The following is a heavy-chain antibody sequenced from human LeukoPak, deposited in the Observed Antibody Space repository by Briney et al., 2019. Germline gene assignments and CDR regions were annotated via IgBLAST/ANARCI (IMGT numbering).Heavy chain of an antibody. CDR1: GVSISSYY. Sequence: SETLSLTCTVSGVSISSYYWSWIRQPPGKGLEWIGYIYYSGSTNYNPSLKSRVTISVDTSKNQFSLKLSSVTAADTAVYYCARGGLGVFDYWGQGALVTVSS. CDR3: ARGGLGVFDY. J-gene: IGHJ4*02. CDR2: IYYSGST. V-gene: IGHV4-59*01.